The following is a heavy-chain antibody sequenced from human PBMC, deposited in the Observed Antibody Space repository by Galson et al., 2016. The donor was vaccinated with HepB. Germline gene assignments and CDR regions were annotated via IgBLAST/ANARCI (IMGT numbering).Heavy chain of an antibody. Sequence: SLRLSCAASGFTFSSYSMNWVRQAPGKGLEWVSYISSASSAIFYADSAQGRFTISRDNAKNSLYLQMNRLRDEDSAVYFCARGAVGATILGNWFDPWGQGTLVTVSS. CDR2: ISSASSAI. V-gene: IGHV3-48*02. CDR3: ARGAVGATILGNWFDP. J-gene: IGHJ5*02. CDR1: GFTFSSYS. D-gene: IGHD1-26*01.